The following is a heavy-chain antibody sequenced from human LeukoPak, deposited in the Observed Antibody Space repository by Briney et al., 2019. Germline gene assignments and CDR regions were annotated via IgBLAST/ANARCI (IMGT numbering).Heavy chain of an antibody. Sequence: SETLSLTCTVSGGSISLYYWNWIRQPAGRGLEWIGRIFTSGITNYNPSLKSRVTMSVGKSKSQFSLALSSVTAADTAVYYCAREISGTNYNPLGYMDVWGKGTAVTVSS. CDR1: GGSISLYY. J-gene: IGHJ6*03. CDR3: AREISGTNYNPLGYMDV. V-gene: IGHV4-4*07. D-gene: IGHD3-10*01. CDR2: IFTSGIT.